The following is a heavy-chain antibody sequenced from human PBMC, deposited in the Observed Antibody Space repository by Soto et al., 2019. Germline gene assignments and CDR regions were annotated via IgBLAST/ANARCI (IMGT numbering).Heavy chain of an antibody. J-gene: IGHJ5*02. V-gene: IGHV1-18*01. CDR1: GYTFNTYG. CDR2: ISAYDGKT. D-gene: IGHD3-3*01. Sequence: ASVKVSCKTSGYTFNTYGINWVRQAPGQGLEMMGWISAYDGKTTYAEKFQGRVTMTTDTSTSTAYMELRSLRSDDTAIYYCARDPHEFWTSYWFDPWGQGTPVTVSS. CDR3: ARDPHEFWTSYWFDP.